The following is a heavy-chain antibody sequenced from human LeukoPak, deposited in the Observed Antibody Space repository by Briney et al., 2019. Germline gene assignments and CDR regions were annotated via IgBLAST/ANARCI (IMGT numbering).Heavy chain of an antibody. J-gene: IGHJ3*02. CDR1: GFTFSSYS. Sequence: PGGSLRLSCAASGFTFSSYSMNWVRQAPGKGLEWVPSISSSSSYIYYADSVKGRFTISRDNAKNSLYLQMNSLRAEDTAVYYCARERSPNYYDSSGYYRHVAFDIWGQGTMVTVSS. V-gene: IGHV3-21*01. CDR2: ISSSSSYI. D-gene: IGHD3-22*01. CDR3: ARERSPNYYDSSGYYRHVAFDI.